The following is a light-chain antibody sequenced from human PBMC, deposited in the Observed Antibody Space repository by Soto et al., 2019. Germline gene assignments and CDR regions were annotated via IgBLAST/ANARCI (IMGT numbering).Light chain of an antibody. J-gene: IGLJ2*01. CDR3: HSYDNRTGVSVV. CDR2: GNN. V-gene: IGLV1-40*01. CDR1: SSNLGACHD. Sequence: QSVLTQPPSVSGSPGQRVTISCTGSSSNLGACHDVHWYQQHPGAAPKLLIYGNNNRPSGVPDRFSGSKSGTSASLAITGIQIEDEDDYYCHSYDNRTGVSVVFGGGTKLTVL.